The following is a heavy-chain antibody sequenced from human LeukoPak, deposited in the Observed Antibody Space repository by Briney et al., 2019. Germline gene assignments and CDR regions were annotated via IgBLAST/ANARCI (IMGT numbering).Heavy chain of an antibody. CDR2: IYYSGST. J-gene: IGHJ4*02. CDR1: GGSFSGYY. D-gene: IGHD3-22*01. CDR3: ARGYYYDSSGYYFSLFFDY. Sequence: PSETLSLTCAVYGGSFSGYYWSWIRQPPGKGLEWIGYIYYSGSTNYNPSLKSRVTISVDTSKNQFSLKLSSVTAADTAVYYCARGYYYDSSGYYFSLFFDYWGQGTLVTVSS. V-gene: IGHV4-59*01.